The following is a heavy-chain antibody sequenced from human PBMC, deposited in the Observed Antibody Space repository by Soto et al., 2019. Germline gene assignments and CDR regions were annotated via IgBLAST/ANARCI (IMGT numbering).Heavy chain of an antibody. V-gene: IGHV4-39*02. J-gene: IGHJ3*02. CDR3: ARDSSGYYYVGWDDAFDI. CDR2: IYYSGST. CDR1: GGSISSSSYY. D-gene: IGHD3-22*01. Sequence: QLQLQESGPGLVKPSETLSLTCTVSGGSISSSSYYWGWIRQPPGKGLEWIGSIYYSGSTYYNPSLKSRVTISVDTSKNHFSLKLSSVTAADTAVYYCARDSSGYYYVGWDDAFDIWGQGTMVTVSS.